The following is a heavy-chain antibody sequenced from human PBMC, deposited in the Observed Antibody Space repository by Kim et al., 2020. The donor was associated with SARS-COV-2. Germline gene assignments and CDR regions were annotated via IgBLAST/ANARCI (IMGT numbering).Heavy chain of an antibody. CDR2: VYDTGTT. CDR1: GDSINNYY. CDR3: VRGQMGGFDS. D-gene: IGHD3-16*01. Sequence: SETLSLTCTVSGDSINNYYWTWMRQPPGKGLEWIGYVYDTGTTNQNPTLRSRVTISIDTSKKQFSLDLKSLTAADTAVYYCVRGQMGGFDSWGQGILVNVSS. J-gene: IGHJ5*01. V-gene: IGHV4-59*13.